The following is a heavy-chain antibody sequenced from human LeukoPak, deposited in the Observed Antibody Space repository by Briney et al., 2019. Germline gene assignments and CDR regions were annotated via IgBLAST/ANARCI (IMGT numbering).Heavy chain of an antibody. D-gene: IGHD3-9*01. CDR3: AVPLRYFDWGYPFDY. V-gene: IGHV1-69*13. CDR1: GGTFSSYA. CDR2: IIPIFGTA. Sequence: SVKVSCKASGGTFSSYAISWVRQAPGQGLEWMGGIIPIFGTANYAQKFQGRVTITADESTSTAYMELSSLRSEDTAVYYCAVPLRYFDWGYPFDYWGQGTLVTVSS. J-gene: IGHJ4*02.